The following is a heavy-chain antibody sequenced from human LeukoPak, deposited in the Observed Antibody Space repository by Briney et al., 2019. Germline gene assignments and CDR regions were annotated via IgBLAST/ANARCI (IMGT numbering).Heavy chain of an antibody. J-gene: IGHJ4*02. CDR1: GFTFSGSA. CDR2: IRSKANSYAT. Sequence: GGSLRLSCAASGFTFSGSAMHWVRQASEKGLEWVGRIRSKANSYATAYAASVKGRFTISRDDSKNTAYLQMNSLKTEDTAVYYCTRQAAYSSGSYENWGQGTLVTVSS. V-gene: IGHV3-73*01. D-gene: IGHD6-19*01. CDR3: TRQAAYSSGSYEN.